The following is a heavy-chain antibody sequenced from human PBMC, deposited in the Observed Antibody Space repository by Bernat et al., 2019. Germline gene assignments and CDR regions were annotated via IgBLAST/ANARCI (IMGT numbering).Heavy chain of an antibody. CDR3: ATDPRRVAGAGSIWFDP. CDR1: GYTFTDYY. D-gene: IGHD6-13*01. CDR2: VDSVDGET. V-gene: IGHV1-69-2*01. J-gene: IGHJ5*02. Sequence: EVQLVQSGAEVKKPGATVKISCKVSGYTFTDYYMHWVQQAPGKGLEWMGLVDSVDGETIYAEKFQGRVTITADTSTDTAYMELCSLRSEDTAVYYCATDPRRVAGAGSIWFDPWGQGTLVTVSS.